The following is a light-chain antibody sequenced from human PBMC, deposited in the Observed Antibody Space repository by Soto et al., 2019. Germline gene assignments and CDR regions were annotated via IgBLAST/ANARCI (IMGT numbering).Light chain of an antibody. Sequence: DIQMTQSRSTLSASVGDRVTITCRASQSISSWLAWYQQKPGKAPKLLIYDASSLESGVPSRFSGSGSGTEFTLTISSLQPDDFATYYCQQYNSYPTTFGQGTKLEIK. CDR1: QSISSW. CDR2: DAS. V-gene: IGKV1-5*01. CDR3: QQYNSYPTT. J-gene: IGKJ2*01.